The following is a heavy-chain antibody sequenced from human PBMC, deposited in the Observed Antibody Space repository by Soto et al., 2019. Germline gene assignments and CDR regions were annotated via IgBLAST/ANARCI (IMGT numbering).Heavy chain of an antibody. Sequence: QVQLVQSGTEVKKPGASVKVSCKASGYTFGKYGISWVLQAPGQGLEWVGWISVYHVNTVHAQKFRGRVNMTTDTSTSTAYMELGSLKSDDTAIYYCAKDCSGASGGVDLWGQGTLVTVSS. CDR3: AKDCSGASGGVDL. J-gene: IGHJ5*02. D-gene: IGHD2-15*01. V-gene: IGHV1-18*01. CDR1: GYTFGKYG. CDR2: ISVYHVNT.